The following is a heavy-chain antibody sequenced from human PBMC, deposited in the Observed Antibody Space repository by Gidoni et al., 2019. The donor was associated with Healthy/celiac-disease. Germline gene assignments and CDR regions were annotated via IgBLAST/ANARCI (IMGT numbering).Heavy chain of an antibody. CDR1: GGSISTYS. J-gene: IGHJ3*02. Sequence: QLHLQESGPGLVKPSQTLSLTCTAPGGSISTYSWSWIRQPAGKGLEWIGRIYISGSTNYNPSLKSRVTMSVDTSKNQFSLKLSSVTAADTAVYYCASEDITYAVDIWCQGTMVTVSS. CDR3: ASEDITYAVDI. D-gene: IGHD5-12*01. CDR2: IYISGST. V-gene: IGHV4-4*07.